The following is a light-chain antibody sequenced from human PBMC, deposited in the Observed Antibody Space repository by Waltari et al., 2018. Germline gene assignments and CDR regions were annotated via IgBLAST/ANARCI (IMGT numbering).Light chain of an antibody. CDR3: CSYGGGSTVI. J-gene: IGLJ2*01. CDR2: DVT. CDR1: TRDVGGYNY. Sequence: QSALTQPASVSGSTGQSITIPCAGTTRDVGGYNYVSWYQHHPGKAPKLMIYDVTQRPSGVSSRFSGSKSGNTASLTISGLQTDDEGDYYCCSYGGGSTVIFGGGTKLTVL. V-gene: IGLV2-23*02.